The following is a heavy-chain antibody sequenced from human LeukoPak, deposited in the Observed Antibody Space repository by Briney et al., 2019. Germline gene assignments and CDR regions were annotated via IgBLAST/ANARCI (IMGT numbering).Heavy chain of an antibody. J-gene: IGHJ4*02. D-gene: IGHD1-26*01. Sequence: GGSLRLSCAASRFSFSTYSRNSVRQAPGKGLEWVSYISSSSTTVYYADSVKGRFTISRDNAKNSLYLQMNSLRDEDTAVYFCECPNPMVGATWREDLYLDSWGQGTLVTVAS. V-gene: IGHV3-48*02. CDR1: RFSFSTYS. CDR3: ECPNPMVGATWREDLYLDS. CDR2: ISSSSTTV.